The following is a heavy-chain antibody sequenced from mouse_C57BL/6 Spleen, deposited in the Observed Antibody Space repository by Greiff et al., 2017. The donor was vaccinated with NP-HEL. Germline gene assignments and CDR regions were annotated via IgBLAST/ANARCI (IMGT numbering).Heavy chain of an antibody. CDR1: GYTFTSYW. V-gene: IGHV1-69*01. Sequence: QVQLQQPGAELVMPGASVKLSCKASGYTFTSYWMHWVKQRPGQGLEWIGEIDPSDSYTNYNQKFKGKSTLTVDKSSSTAYMQLSSLTSEDSAVYYCALYYGNPAWFAYWGQGTLVTVSA. J-gene: IGHJ3*01. CDR2: IDPSDSYT. D-gene: IGHD2-1*01. CDR3: ALYYGNPAWFAY.